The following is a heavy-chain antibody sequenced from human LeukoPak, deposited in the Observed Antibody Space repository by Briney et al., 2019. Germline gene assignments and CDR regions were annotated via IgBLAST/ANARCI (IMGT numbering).Heavy chain of an antibody. D-gene: IGHD6-13*01. V-gene: IGHV3-21*01. CDR1: GFPFSSYS. CDR3: ARKVSSSSWQTTVAFGY. CDR2: INTASIYI. Sequence: PGGSLRLSCAASGFPFSSYSMNWVRQAPGKGLEWVASINTASIYITYADSVKGRFTIARDNAKSSLYLQMNSLRAEDTAVYYCARKVSSSSWQTTVAFGYWGQGTLVTVSS. J-gene: IGHJ4*02.